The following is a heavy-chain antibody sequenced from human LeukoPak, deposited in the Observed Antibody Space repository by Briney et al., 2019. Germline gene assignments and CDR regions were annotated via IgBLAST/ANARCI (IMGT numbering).Heavy chain of an antibody. CDR1: GFTFSSYS. Sequence: GGSLRLSCAASGFTFSSYSMNWVRQAPGKGLEWVSYIRSSGSTIYYADSVKGRFTISRDNAKNSLYLQMDSLRAEDTAVYYCARGGSSWYGFDYWGQGTLVTVSS. CDR2: IRSSGSTI. V-gene: IGHV3-48*01. J-gene: IGHJ4*02. D-gene: IGHD2-15*01. CDR3: ARGGSSWYGFDY.